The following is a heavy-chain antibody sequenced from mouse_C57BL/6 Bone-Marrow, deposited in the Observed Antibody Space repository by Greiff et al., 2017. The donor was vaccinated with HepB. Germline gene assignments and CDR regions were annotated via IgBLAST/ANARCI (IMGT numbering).Heavy chain of an antibody. CDR2: IDPSDSET. D-gene: IGHD2-2*01. CDR1: GYTFTSYW. V-gene: IGHV1-52*01. Sequence: QVQLKQPGAELVRPGSSVKLSCKASGYTFTSYWMHWVKQRPIQGLEWIGNIDPSDSETHYNQKFKDKATLTVDKSSSTAYMQLSSLTSEDSAVYYCARRYGYDAPYFDYWGQGTTLTVSS. CDR3: ARRYGYDAPYFDY. J-gene: IGHJ2*01.